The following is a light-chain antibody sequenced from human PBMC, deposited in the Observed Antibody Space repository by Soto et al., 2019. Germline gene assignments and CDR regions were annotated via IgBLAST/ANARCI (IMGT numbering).Light chain of an antibody. Sequence: EIVMTQSPATLSVSPGERATLSCRASQSVSSNLAWYQQKPGQAPRLLIYGASTRATGIPARLSGSGSGTEFTLTISSLQSEDFAVYYCQQYNNWPQTFGQGTKVDIK. CDR1: QSVSSN. CDR2: GAS. V-gene: IGKV3-15*01. CDR3: QQYNNWPQT. J-gene: IGKJ1*01.